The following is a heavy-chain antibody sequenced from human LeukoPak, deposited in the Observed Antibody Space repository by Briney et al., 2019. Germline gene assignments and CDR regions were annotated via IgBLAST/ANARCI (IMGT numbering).Heavy chain of an antibody. CDR3: ARTIGYCSSTSCQRWFDP. Sequence: RGESLKISCKGSGYSFTSYWIGWVRQMPGKGLEWMGIIYPGDSDTRYGPSFQGQVTISADKSISTAYLQWSSLKASDTAMYYCARTIGYCSSTSCQRWFDPWGQGTLVTVSS. J-gene: IGHJ5*02. V-gene: IGHV5-51*01. D-gene: IGHD2-2*01. CDR1: GYSFTSYW. CDR2: IYPGDSDT.